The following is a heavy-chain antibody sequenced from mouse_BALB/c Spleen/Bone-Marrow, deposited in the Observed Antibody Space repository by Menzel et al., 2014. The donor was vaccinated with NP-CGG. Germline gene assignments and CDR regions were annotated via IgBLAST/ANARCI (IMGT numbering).Heavy chain of an antibody. CDR3: ARCGGLRDFDY. J-gene: IGHJ2*01. V-gene: IGHV1-77*01. CDR2: IYPGSGST. D-gene: IGHD2-4*01. Sequence: QVQLKDSGPELVKPGASVKMSCKASGYTFTDYVISWVKQRTGQGLEWIGEIYPGSGSTYYNGKFKGKATLTADKSSNTAYMQLSSLTSEDSAVYFCARCGGLRDFDYWGQGTTLTVSS. CDR1: GYTFTDYV.